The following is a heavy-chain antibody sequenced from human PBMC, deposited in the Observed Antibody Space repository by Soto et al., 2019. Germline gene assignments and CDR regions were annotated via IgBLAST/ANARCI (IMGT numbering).Heavy chain of an antibody. CDR1: GGSFSVYY. CDR2: INHSGST. V-gene: IGHV4-34*01. D-gene: IGHD2-8*02. Sequence: QVQLQQWGAGLLKPSETLSLTCAVYGGSFSVYYWTWIRQPPGTGLEWIGEINHSGSTNYNPSLKSRITLSVDTSTNQFSLKLTYVTAEDTAVDYCARDKITGLFDYWGQGTLVTVSS. CDR3: ARDKITGLFDY. J-gene: IGHJ4*02.